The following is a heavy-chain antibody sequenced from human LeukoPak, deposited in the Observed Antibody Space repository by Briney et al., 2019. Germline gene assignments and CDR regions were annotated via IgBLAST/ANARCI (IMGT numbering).Heavy chain of an antibody. CDR3: AKDSLRTLPAASFDF. J-gene: IGHJ4*02. V-gene: IGHV3-23*01. D-gene: IGHD2-2*01. Sequence: PGGSLRLSCAASGSTLTSYAMSWVRQAPGKGLEWVSAISGSGGSTYYADSVKGRFTISRDNSKNTLHLLMNSLRAEDTAVYYCAKDSLRTLPAASFDFWGQGTLVTVSS. CDR1: GSTLTSYA. CDR2: ISGSGGST.